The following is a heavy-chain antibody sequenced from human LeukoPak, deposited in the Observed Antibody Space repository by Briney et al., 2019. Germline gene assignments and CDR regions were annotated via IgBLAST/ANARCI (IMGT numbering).Heavy chain of an antibody. V-gene: IGHV4-38-2*02. Sequence: SETLSLTCTVSGYSISSGYYWGWIRQPPGKGLEWIGSIYHSGSTYYNPSLKSRVTISVDTSKNQFSLKLSSVTAADTAVYYCARTYSSSSWSLPYWGQGTLVTVSS. CDR2: IYHSGST. D-gene: IGHD6-6*01. CDR1: GYSISSGYY. J-gene: IGHJ4*02. CDR3: ARTYSSSSWSLPY.